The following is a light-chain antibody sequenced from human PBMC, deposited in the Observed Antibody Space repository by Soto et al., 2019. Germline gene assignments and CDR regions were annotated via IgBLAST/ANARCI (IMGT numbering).Light chain of an antibody. Sequence: QSALTQPRSVSGSPGQSVSISCTGTSSDVGGYNYVSWYQQHPGKAPKVMIYDVSKRPSGVPDRFSGSKSGNTASLTISGLQAADEADYYCSLYTSENTYVFGTGTKVTVL. CDR1: SSDVGGYNY. CDR3: SLYTSENTYV. CDR2: DVS. J-gene: IGLJ1*01. V-gene: IGLV2-11*01.